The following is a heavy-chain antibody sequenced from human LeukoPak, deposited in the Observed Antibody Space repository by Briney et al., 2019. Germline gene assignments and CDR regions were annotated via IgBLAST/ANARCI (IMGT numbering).Heavy chain of an antibody. Sequence: SETLSLTCTVSGYSISSGYYWGWIRQPPGKALEWIGSIYHSGSTYYNPSLKSRVTISVDKSKNQFSLKLSSVTAADTAVYYCARAPFGSSGRRAFDIWGQGTMVTVSS. CDR1: GYSISSGYY. CDR3: ARAPFGSSGRRAFDI. D-gene: IGHD2-15*01. CDR2: IYHSGST. V-gene: IGHV4-38-2*02. J-gene: IGHJ3*02.